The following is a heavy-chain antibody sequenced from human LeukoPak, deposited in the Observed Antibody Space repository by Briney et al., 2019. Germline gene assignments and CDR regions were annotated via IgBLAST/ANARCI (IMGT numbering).Heavy chain of an antibody. CDR2: IYHNGGT. D-gene: IGHD5-12*01. Sequence: SETLSLTCIVSGGSISSGGYYWNWIRQSAGKGLEWIGYIYHNGGTNYNPSLKSRVTISVDRSKNQFSLNLTSVTAADTAVYYCARDHGGYDYGEAGADDPFDIWGQGTMVTVSA. CDR3: ARDHGGYDYGEAGADDPFDI. V-gene: IGHV4-30-2*06. J-gene: IGHJ3*02. CDR1: GGSISSGGYY.